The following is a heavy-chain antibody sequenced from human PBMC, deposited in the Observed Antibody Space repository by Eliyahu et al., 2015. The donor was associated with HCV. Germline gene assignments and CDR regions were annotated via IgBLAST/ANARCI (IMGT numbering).Heavy chain of an antibody. Sequence: QVQLEQSGAEVKKPGSSVKVSCXASGGTFRXLSINWXRQSPGQGLXWMGRSLPVXGSSNYAQKFQGRVSITADESTATAYLELNSLTSDDTAIFYCATVRASVTHRAEYFQHWGQGTLVTVS. V-gene: IGHV1-69*01. CDR3: ATVRASVTHRAEYFQH. J-gene: IGHJ1*01. CDR1: GGTFRXLS. D-gene: IGHD5/OR15-5a*01. CDR2: SLPVXGSS.